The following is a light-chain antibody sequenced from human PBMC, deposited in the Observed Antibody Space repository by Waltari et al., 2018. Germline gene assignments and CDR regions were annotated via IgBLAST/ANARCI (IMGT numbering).Light chain of an antibody. CDR3: QQSYTIPSFT. CDR1: QSVSTY. Sequence: DIQMTQSPSSLSASVGYRVTITCRASQSVSTYLNWYQQKPGKAPKLLIYTASSLQSGVPSRFSGSGSGTDFTLTISSLQPEDSATYYCQQSYTIPSFTFGPGTKVDIK. CDR2: TAS. V-gene: IGKV1-39*01. J-gene: IGKJ3*01.